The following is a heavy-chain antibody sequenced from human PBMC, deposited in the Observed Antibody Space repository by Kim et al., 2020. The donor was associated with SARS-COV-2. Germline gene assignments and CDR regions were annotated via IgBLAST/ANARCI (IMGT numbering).Heavy chain of an antibody. CDR1: GFTFSDHY. V-gene: IGHV3-72*01. CDR2: TRNKANSYTT. CDR3: AREGTFLIDYSNYEAWEYYYYYGMDV. J-gene: IGHJ6*02. Sequence: GGSLRLSCAASGFTFSDHYMDWVRQAPGKGLEWVGRTRNKANSYTTEYAASVKGRFTISRDDSKNSLYLQMNSLKTEDTAVYYCAREGTFLIDYSNYEAWEYYYYYGMDVWGQGTTVTVSS. D-gene: IGHD4-4*01.